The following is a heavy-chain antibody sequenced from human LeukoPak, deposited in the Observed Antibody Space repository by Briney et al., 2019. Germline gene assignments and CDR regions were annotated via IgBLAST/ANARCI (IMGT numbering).Heavy chain of an antibody. CDR2: INPSGGST. D-gene: IGHD3-22*01. CDR3: ARWYYYDSSGYYNWFDP. Sequence: GASVKVSCKASGYTFTSYYMHWVRQAPGQGLEWMGIINPSGGSTSYAQKFQGRVTMTRDMSTSTVYMELSSLRSEDTAVYYCARWYYYDSSGYYNWFDPWGQGTLVTVSS. V-gene: IGHV1-46*01. CDR1: GYTFTSYY. J-gene: IGHJ5*02.